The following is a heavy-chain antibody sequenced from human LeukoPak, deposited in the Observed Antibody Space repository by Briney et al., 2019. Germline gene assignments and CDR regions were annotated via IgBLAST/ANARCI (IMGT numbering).Heavy chain of an antibody. CDR3: ALGYNDIWEL. D-gene: IGHD5-24*01. J-gene: IGHJ4*02. CDR2: INHSGST. Sequence: SETLSLTCAVSSGSISSSTWWSWVRQPPGKGLEWIGEINHSGSTHYTPSLKSRVTISVDTSDNKFSLKMISVTAADAAVYYCALGYNDIWELWGRGTLVTVTS. CDR1: SGSISSSTW. V-gene: IGHV4-4*02.